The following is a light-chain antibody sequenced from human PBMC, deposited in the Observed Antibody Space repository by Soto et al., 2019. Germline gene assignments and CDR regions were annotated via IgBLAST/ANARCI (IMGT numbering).Light chain of an antibody. CDR3: QQYGGSPRT. Sequence: EIVLTQSPGTLSLSPGERATLSCRASQSISSSYLTWYQQKPGQAPRLLMYGASSRATGIPDRFSGSGSGTDFPLPISRLEPEAFAVYYCQQYGGSPRTFGQGTKVESK. V-gene: IGKV3-20*01. CDR1: QSISSSY. J-gene: IGKJ1*01. CDR2: GAS.